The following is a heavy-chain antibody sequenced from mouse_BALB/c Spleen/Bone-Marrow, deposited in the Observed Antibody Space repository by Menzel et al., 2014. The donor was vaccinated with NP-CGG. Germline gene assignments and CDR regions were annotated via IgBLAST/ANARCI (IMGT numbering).Heavy chain of an antibody. CDR2: IDPYNGAT. V-gene: IGHV1S135*01. Sequence: VHVKQSGPELVKPGASVKVSCKASGHAFTSYNMYWVKQSHGKSLEWIGYIDPYNGATSYNQKFKGKATLTVDKSSSTAYMQLNSLTSEDSAVYYCARRAPSYWYFDVWGAGTTATVSS. CDR3: ARRAPSYWYFDV. D-gene: IGHD3-3*01. J-gene: IGHJ1*01. CDR1: GHAFTSYN.